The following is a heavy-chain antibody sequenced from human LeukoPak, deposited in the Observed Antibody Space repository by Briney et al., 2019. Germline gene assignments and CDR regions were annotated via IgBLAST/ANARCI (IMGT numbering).Heavy chain of an antibody. J-gene: IGHJ6*03. CDR1: GFTFSSYG. CDR2: IRYDGSNK. CDR3: ARVRSSSWYERKTLPSYYYMDV. D-gene: IGHD6-13*01. Sequence: HPGGSLRLSCAASGFTFSSYGMHWVRQAPGKGLEWVAFIRYDGSNKYYADSVKGRFTISRDNSKNTLYLQMNSLRAEDTAVYYCARVRSSSWYERKTLPSYYYMDVWGKGTTVTVSS. V-gene: IGHV3-30*02.